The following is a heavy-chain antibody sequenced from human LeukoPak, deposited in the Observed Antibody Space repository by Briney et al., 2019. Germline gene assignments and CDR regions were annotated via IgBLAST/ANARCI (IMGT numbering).Heavy chain of an antibody. J-gene: IGHJ4*02. D-gene: IGHD7-27*01. CDR3: ARDLAWGGY. CDR1: GFTFSIYT. Sequence: GGSLRLSCVASGFTFSIYTMSWVRQAPGKGLEWVSSITSSSSSMYSADSVKGRLTISRDNAKNSLYLQMNSLRAEDTAVFYCARDLAWGGYWGQGTLVTVSS. CDR2: ITSSSSSM. V-gene: IGHV3-21*01.